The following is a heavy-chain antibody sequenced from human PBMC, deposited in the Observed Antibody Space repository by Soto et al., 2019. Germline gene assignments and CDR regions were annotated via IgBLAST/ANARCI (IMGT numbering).Heavy chain of an antibody. V-gene: IGHV3-30-3*01. CDR2: ISYDGSNK. Sequence: PGGSLRLSCAASGFTFSSYAMHWVRQAPGKGLEWVAVISYDGSNKYYADSVKGRFTISRDNSKNTLYLQMNSLRAEDTAVYYCARDLGSYYDSSGYSFGLFDYWGQGTLVTVSS. CDR1: GFTFSSYA. CDR3: ARDLGSYYDSSGYSFGLFDY. D-gene: IGHD3-22*01. J-gene: IGHJ4*02.